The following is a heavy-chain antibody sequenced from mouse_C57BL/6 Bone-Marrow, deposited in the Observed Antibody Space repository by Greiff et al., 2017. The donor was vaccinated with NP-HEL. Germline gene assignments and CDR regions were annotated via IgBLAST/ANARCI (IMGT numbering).Heavy chain of an antibody. J-gene: IGHJ1*03. V-gene: IGHV5-6*01. Sequence: EVQRVESGGDLVKPGGSLKLSCAASGFTFSSYGMSWVRQTPDKRLEWVATISSGGSYTYYPDSVKGRFTISRDNAKTTLSLQMSSLKSEDTAMYYCARRDYGSSPDWYFDVWGTGTTVTVSS. CDR1: GFTFSSYG. CDR3: ARRDYGSSPDWYFDV. D-gene: IGHD1-1*01. CDR2: ISSGGSYT.